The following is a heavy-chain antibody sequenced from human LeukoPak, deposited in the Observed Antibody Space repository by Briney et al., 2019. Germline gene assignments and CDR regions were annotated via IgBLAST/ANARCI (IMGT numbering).Heavy chain of an antibody. CDR1: GYSISSGYY. CDR3: ARIRVYDYVWGSYRYGYYYYGMDV. D-gene: IGHD3-16*02. Sequence: SETLSLTCTVSGYSISSGYYWGWIRQPPGKGLEWIGSIYHSGSTYYNPSLKSRVTISVDTSKNQFSLKLSSVTAADTAVYYCARIRVYDYVWGSYRYGYYYYGMDVWGQGTTVTVSS. V-gene: IGHV4-38-2*02. CDR2: IYHSGST. J-gene: IGHJ6*02.